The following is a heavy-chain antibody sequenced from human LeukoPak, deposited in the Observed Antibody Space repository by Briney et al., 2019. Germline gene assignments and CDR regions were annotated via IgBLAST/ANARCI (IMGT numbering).Heavy chain of an antibody. CDR1: GGSISSGSYY. CDR2: IYTSGST. D-gene: IGHD5-18*01. V-gene: IGHV4-61*02. J-gene: IGHJ4*02. Sequence: SETLSLTCTVSGGSISSGSYYWSWIRQPAGKGLEWIGRIYTSGSTNYNPSLKSRVTISVDTSKNQFSLKLSSVTAADTAVYYCAREAMGYADYWGQGTLVTVSS. CDR3: AREAMGYADY.